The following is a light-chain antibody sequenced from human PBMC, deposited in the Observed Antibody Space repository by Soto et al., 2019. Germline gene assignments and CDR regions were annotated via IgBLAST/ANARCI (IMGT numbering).Light chain of an antibody. CDR3: QQYDSYPLT. Sequence: DIQMTPSPSTLSASVGDRVTITCRASQSISSWWAWYQQKPGKAPNLLIYKTSSLESGAPSRFSGSGSGTEFTLTVNSLQPDDFAPYYCQQYDSYPLTFGGGTKVEIK. J-gene: IGKJ4*01. CDR1: QSISSW. CDR2: KTS. V-gene: IGKV1-5*03.